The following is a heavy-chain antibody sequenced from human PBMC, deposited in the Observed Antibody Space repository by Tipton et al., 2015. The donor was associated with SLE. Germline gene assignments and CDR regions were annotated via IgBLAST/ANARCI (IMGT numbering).Heavy chain of an antibody. Sequence: LRLSCVASGFTFSAYSIHWVRQAPGKGLEWIGYVHYSGSTYYNSSLMSRVTISADMSNNHFSLRLTSVTAADTAVYYCARLIHDYGFWSGSQYWFDPWGPGTLVNVSS. CDR1: GFTFSAYS. D-gene: IGHD3-3*01. CDR2: VHYSGST. V-gene: IGHV4-59*08. J-gene: IGHJ5*02. CDR3: ARLIHDYGFWSGSQYWFDP.